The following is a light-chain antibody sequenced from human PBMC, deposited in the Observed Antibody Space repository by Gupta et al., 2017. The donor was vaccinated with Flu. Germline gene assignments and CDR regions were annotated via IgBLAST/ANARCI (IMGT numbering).Light chain of an antibody. CDR2: EVR. V-gene: IGLV2-23*02. Sequence: QPALTQPASVSASLGQSITISCPGTSSDVGHFNLVSWYRQLPGMAPRRIISEVRKRAPGVSNRFSGSKSGNTASLTIVGLQTGDEAHYYCCSYVGGHSWVFGGGTKLTVL. CDR3: CSYVGGHSWV. CDR1: SSDVGHFNL. J-gene: IGLJ3*02.